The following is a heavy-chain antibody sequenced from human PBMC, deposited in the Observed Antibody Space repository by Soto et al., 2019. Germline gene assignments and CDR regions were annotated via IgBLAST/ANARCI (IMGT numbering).Heavy chain of an antibody. CDR1: GVSVSSNVYY. D-gene: IGHD2-21*02. J-gene: IGHJ6*02. Sequence: PSETLSLTCIVSGVSVSSNVYYWGWIRQAPGRGLEWIGGMHHSGATYYSLSLESRVTISIDTSKNEFSLRLNSVAAADTAIYYCASVGAYCEGHCNRSSYGVDVWGQGTTVTVSS. CDR2: MHHSGAT. V-gene: IGHV4-39*01. CDR3: ASVGAYCEGHCNRSSYGVDV.